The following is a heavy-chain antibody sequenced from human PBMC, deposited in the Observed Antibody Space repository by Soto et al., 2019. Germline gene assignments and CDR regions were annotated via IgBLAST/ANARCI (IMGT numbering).Heavy chain of an antibody. Sequence: QVQLVQSGAEVKKPGSSVKVSCKASGGTFSSYAISWVRQAPGQGLEWMGGIIPIFGTANYAQKFQGRVTITADESTSTAYMELGSLRSEDTAVYYCARRLELLAITHYYYYGMDVWGQGTTVTVSS. V-gene: IGHV1-69*01. CDR1: GGTFSSYA. CDR2: IIPIFGTA. D-gene: IGHD1-7*01. J-gene: IGHJ6*02. CDR3: ARRLELLAITHYYYYGMDV.